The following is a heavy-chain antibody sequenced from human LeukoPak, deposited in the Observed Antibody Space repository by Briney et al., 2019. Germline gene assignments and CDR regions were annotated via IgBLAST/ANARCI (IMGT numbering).Heavy chain of an antibody. CDR1: GITFSSCA. CDR2: ISSNGGST. Sequence: GGSLSISLSASGITFSSCAMPWVRHAPRKGLGYFLPISSNGGSTYYADSVKGRFTISRDNSKNTLYLQMSSLRAEDTAVYYCVTDRRGILVRGTTFDYWGQGTLVTVSS. CDR3: VTDRRGILVRGTTFDY. D-gene: IGHD3-10*01. V-gene: IGHV3-64D*06. J-gene: IGHJ4*02.